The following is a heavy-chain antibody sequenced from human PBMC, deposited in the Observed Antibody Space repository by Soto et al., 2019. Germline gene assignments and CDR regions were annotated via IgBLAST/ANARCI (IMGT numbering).Heavy chain of an antibody. CDR3: ARDGGYCSGGSCYDGMDV. CDR2: INHSGST. D-gene: IGHD2-15*01. J-gene: IGHJ6*02. CDR1: GGSFSGYY. V-gene: IGHV4-34*01. Sequence: PSETLSLTCAVYGGSFSGYYWSWIRQPPGKGLEWIGEINHSGSTNYNPSLKSRVTISVDTSKNQFSLKLSSVTAADTAVYYCARDGGYCSGGSCYDGMDVWGQGTTVTVSS.